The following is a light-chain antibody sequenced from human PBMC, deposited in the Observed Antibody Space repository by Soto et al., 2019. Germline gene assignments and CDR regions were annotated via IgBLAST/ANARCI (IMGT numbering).Light chain of an antibody. J-gene: IGLJ3*02. CDR1: NNDVGAYPY. CDR3: CSFAGSYSVV. CDR2: EVT. Sequence: QSALTQPASVSGSPGQSITISCTGTNNDVGAYPYVSWYQQHPGTAPKLIIYEVTNRPSGISDRFSGSKSGNTASLTISGLQAEDESDYYCCSFAGSYSVVFGGGTQLTVL. V-gene: IGLV2-14*01.